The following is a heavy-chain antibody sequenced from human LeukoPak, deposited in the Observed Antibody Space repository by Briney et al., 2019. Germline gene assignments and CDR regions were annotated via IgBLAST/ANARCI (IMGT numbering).Heavy chain of an antibody. CDR3: ARSYDSSGYYPSYYYYGMDV. D-gene: IGHD3-22*01. CDR1: GFTFDDYT. V-gene: IGHV3-23*01. CDR2: IVGSGSTT. J-gene: IGHJ6*02. Sequence: GGSLRLSCAASGFTFDDYTMHWVRQAPGKGLEWISAIVGSGSTTHYADSVKGRFTISRDNSKNTLYLQMNSLRAEDTAVYYCARSYDSSGYYPSYYYYGMDVWGQGTTVTVSS.